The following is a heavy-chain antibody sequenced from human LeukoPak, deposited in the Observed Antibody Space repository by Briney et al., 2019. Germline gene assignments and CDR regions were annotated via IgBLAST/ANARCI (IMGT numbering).Heavy chain of an antibody. CDR1: GFTFDDYA. Sequence: GGSLRLSCAASGFTFDDYAMHWVRQAPGKGLEWVSLISGDGGSTYYADSVKGRVTISRDNSKNSLYLQMNSLRTEDTALYYCAKDIEYDSSGYYLDPEYYFDYWGQGTLVTVSS. CDR3: AKDIEYDSSGYYLDPEYYFDY. V-gene: IGHV3-43*02. CDR2: ISGDGGST. J-gene: IGHJ4*02. D-gene: IGHD3-22*01.